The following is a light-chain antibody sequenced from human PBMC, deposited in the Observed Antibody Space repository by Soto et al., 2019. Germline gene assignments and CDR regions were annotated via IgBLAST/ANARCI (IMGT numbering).Light chain of an antibody. CDR1: QSVNTN. CDR3: QQYNNWPPS. J-gene: IGKJ5*01. Sequence: EIVMTQSPVTLSVSPGERATLSCRASQSVNTNLAWYQQKPGQAPRLLLYHASARATGIPARFSGSGSGTEFTLTISSLQSEDVAVYHCQQYNNWPPSFGQGTRLEIK. CDR2: HAS. V-gene: IGKV3-15*01.